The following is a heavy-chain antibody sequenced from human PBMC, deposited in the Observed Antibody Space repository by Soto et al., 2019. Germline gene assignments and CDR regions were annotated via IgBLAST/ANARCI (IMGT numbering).Heavy chain of an antibody. CDR2: IGAYNGNT. V-gene: IGHV1-18*01. CDR3: VRDLDGSGSYYTDY. D-gene: IGHD3-10*01. Sequence: ASVKVSCKASGCAFSHYGISWVRQAPGQGLEWMGWIGAYNGNTNYAQKLQGRITMTTDTSTGTAYMELRSLRSDDTAVYFCVRDLDGSGSYYTDYWGQGTLVTVSS. J-gene: IGHJ4*02. CDR1: GCAFSHYG.